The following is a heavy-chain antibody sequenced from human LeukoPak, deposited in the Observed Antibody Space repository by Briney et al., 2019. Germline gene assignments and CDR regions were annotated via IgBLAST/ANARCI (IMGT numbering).Heavy chain of an antibody. J-gene: IGHJ4*02. CDR1: GYTFTSYY. D-gene: IGHD5-24*01. CDR2: INPSGGST. Sequence: ASVKVSCKASGYTFTSYYMHWVRQAPGQGLEWMGIINPSGGSTSYAQRFQGRVTMTRDTSTSTVYMELSSLRSEDTAVYYCARDHMMATIIGYWGQGTLVTVSS. V-gene: IGHV1-46*01. CDR3: ARDHMMATIIGY.